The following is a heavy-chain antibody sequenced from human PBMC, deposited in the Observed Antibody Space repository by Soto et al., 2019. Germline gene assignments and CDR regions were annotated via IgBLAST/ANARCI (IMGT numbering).Heavy chain of an antibody. J-gene: IGHJ6*02. CDR3: AREETAWPLAYGLDV. CDR1: GFTFNSFT. D-gene: IGHD2-21*02. Sequence: PGGSLRLSCAASGFTFNSFTMHWLRQAPGKGLEWVSSFGTRGDTYYADTVKGRFTISRDNAKNSVSLQMNSLRAEDTAVYFCAREETAWPLAYGLDVWGQGTTVTVSS. CDR2: FGTRGDT. V-gene: IGHV3-21*01.